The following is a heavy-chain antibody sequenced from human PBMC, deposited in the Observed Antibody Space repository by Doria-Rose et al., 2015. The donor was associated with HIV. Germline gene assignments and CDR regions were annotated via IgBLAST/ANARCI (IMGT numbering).Heavy chain of an antibody. Sequence: QITLKESGPVLVKPTETLTLTCTVSGVSLSSPGMGVSWIRQPPGKALEWLANISSDDERAYRTSLKSRLTISSGTSKSQVVLAMIDMDPVDTATYYCARIKSSRWYHKYYVDFWGQGTLVIVSA. D-gene: IGHD6-13*01. J-gene: IGHJ4*02. CDR2: ISSDDER. CDR3: ARIKSSRWYHKYYVDF. CDR1: GVSLSSPGMG. V-gene: IGHV2-26*01.